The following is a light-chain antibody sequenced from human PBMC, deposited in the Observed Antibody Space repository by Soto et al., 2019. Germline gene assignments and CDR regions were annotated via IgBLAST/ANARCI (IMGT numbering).Light chain of an antibody. V-gene: IGKV1-39*01. CDR1: QSISVH. CDR3: QQSYITPYT. J-gene: IGKJ2*01. CDR2: AAS. Sequence: DIQMTQSPSSLSASVGDTVTITCRASQSISVHLNWYQQKPGKVPKLLIYAASKLHSGVPSRFSGSGSATDFALTISSLQPEDFATYYCQQSYITPYTFGQGTRLEIK.